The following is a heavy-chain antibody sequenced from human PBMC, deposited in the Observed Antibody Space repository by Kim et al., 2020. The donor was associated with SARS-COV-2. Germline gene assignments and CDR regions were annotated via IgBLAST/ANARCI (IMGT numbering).Heavy chain of an antibody. CDR1: GYTFAPYA. CDR2: INTNTGNP. V-gene: IGHV7-4-1*02. CDR3: ARDLELDTSGNFDY. D-gene: IGHD6-25*01. Sequence: ASVKVSCKASGYTFAPYAMNWVRQAPGQGLEWMGWINTNTGNPTYAQGFTGRFVFSLDTSVSTAYLQISSLRAEDTAVYYCARDLELDTSGNFDYWGKGTLVTVSS. J-gene: IGHJ4*02.